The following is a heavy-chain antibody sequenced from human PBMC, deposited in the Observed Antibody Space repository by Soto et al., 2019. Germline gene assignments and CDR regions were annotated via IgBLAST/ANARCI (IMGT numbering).Heavy chain of an antibody. Sequence: QVQLQVSGPGLVKPSETLSLTCTVSGDSISAYSWSWVRQPPGKGLEWIGNIHYNGNTKYNPSLMSRVTKSFDTYTTQLSLRLISVTAADTAKYFCAREGNLGRWLQPLDFWGQGTLVTVSS. CDR3: AREGNLGRWLQPLDF. V-gene: IGHV4-59*01. J-gene: IGHJ4*02. D-gene: IGHD5-12*01. CDR2: IHYNGNT. CDR1: GDSISAYS.